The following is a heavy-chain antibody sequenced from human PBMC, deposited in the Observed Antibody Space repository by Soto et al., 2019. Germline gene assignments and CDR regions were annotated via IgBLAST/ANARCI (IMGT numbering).Heavy chain of an antibody. V-gene: IGHV5-51*01. D-gene: IGHD6-6*01. Sequence: PGESLKISCKGSGYSFASYWIGWVRQMPGKGLEWMGIIHPGDSDTRYSPSFRGQVTISADKSASRAYLQWSSLEASGTAIYYCARLLAEYSASVGPWGQGTLVTVSS. CDR1: GYSFASYW. J-gene: IGHJ5*02. CDR2: IHPGDSDT. CDR3: ARLLAEYSASVGP.